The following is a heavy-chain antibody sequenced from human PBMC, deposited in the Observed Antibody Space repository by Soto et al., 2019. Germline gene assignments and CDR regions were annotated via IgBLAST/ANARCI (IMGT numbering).Heavy chain of an antibody. CDR1: GYTLTNYW. Sequence: GESLKLSCKASGYTLTNYWIGWVRQMPGKGLEWMGIIYPGDSSTRYSPSFQGQVTISADKSISTAYLQWSSLKASDTATYYCATFANRGSSFGFWGQATLVTVSS. CDR3: ATFANRGSSFGF. D-gene: IGHD3-10*01. CDR2: IYPGDSST. J-gene: IGHJ5*01. V-gene: IGHV5-51*01.